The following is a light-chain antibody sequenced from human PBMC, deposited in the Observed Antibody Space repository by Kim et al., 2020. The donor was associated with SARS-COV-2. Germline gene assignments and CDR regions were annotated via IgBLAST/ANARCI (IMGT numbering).Light chain of an antibody. CDR3: AAWDDSLSAWV. CDR2: RNN. CDR1: SSNIGSNY. J-gene: IGLJ3*02. Sequence: ELTQPPSASGTPGQRVTISCSGSSSNIGSNYVYWYQQLPGMAPKLLIYRNNQRPSGVPDRFSGSKSGTSASLAISGLRSEDEADYYCAAWDDSLSAWVFGGGTQLTVL. V-gene: IGLV1-47*01.